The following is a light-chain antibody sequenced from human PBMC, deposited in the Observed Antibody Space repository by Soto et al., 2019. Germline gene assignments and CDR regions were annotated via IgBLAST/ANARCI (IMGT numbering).Light chain of an antibody. V-gene: IGKV1-39*01. CDR2: AAS. Sequence: DIQMTQSPSSLSASVADRVTITCRASQSISSYLNWYQQKPGKAPKLLIYAASSLQSGVPSRFSGSGSGTDFTLTISSLQPEDFATYYCQQSYSTPATFGPGTKVDIK. CDR3: QQSYSTPAT. CDR1: QSISSY. J-gene: IGKJ3*01.